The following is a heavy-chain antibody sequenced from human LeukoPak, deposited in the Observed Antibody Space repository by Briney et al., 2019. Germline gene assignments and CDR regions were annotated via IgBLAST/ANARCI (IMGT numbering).Heavy chain of an antibody. D-gene: IGHD3-9*01. V-gene: IGHV3-33*01. CDR3: ARGWLRYFDWLSPLDY. J-gene: IGHJ4*02. CDR2: IWYDGSNK. Sequence: GESLRLSCAASGFTFSSYGMHWVRQAPGKGLEWVAVIWYDGSNKYYADSVKGRFTISRDNSKNTLYLQMNSLRAEDTAVYYCARGWLRYFDWLSPLDYWGQGTLVTVSS. CDR1: GFTFSSYG.